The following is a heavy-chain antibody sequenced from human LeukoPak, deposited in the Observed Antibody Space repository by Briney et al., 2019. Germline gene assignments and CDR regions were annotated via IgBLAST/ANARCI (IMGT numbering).Heavy chain of an antibody. J-gene: IGHJ4*02. D-gene: IGHD3-3*01. CDR2: IYYSGST. V-gene: IGHV4-31*02. CDR3: AREGRFDDFWSGYIDY. CDR1: GFTFSSYA. Sequence: LRLSCAASGFTFSSYAMSWIRQHPGKGLEWIGYIYYSGSTYYNPSLKSRVTISVDTSKNQFSLKLSSVTAADTAVYYCAREGRFDDFWSGYIDYWGQGTLVTVSS.